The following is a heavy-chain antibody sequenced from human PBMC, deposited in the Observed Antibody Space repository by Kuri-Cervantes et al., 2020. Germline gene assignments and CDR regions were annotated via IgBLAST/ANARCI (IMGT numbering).Heavy chain of an antibody. V-gene: IGHV3-11*04. D-gene: IGHD2-2*01. CDR2: ISSSGSTI. CDR3: ARELSSSAIHGFDP. CDR1: GFTFSDYY. J-gene: IGHJ5*02. Sequence: GGSLRLSCAASGFTFSDYYMSWIRQAPGKGLEWVSYISSSGSTIYYADSVKGRFTTSRDNSKKTVYLQMNSLRAEDTAVYYCARELSSSAIHGFDPRGQGTLVTVSS.